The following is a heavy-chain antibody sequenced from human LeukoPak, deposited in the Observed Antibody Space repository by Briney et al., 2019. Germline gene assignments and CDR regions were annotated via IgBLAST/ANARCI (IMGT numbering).Heavy chain of an antibody. J-gene: IGHJ5*02. CDR2: INPNTGGT. CDR3: ARRPDFGTNIIGA. Sequence: ASVKVSCKASGNTFTGYYMHWVRQAPGQGLEWLGWINPNTGGTNYAQKFQGRVTMIRDTSISTVYMELSSLRSDDTAVYYCARRPDFGTNIIGAWGQGTLVTVSS. V-gene: IGHV1-2*02. CDR1: GNTFTGYY. D-gene: IGHD1-14*01.